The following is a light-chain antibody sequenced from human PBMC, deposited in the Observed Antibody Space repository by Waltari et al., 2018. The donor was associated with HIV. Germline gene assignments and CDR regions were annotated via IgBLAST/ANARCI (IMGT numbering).Light chain of an antibody. CDR1: QTVLYRSNSYNY. V-gene: IGKV4-1*01. CDR2: WAS. CDR3: QQYYSLPWT. Sequence: DLVMTQSPDSLAVSLGERASINCKSSQTVLYRSNSYNYLALNQQKPGQPPKVLIDWASSRKSGVPDRFSGSGSGTDFTLTVSSLQAEDVAVYYCQQYYSLPWTFGQGTKVEI. J-gene: IGKJ1*01.